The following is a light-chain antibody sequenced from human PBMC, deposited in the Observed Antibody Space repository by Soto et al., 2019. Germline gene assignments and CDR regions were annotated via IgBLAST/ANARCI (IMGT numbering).Light chain of an antibody. V-gene: IGLV1-40*01. CDR1: SSNIGAGYD. Sequence: QSVLTQPPSVSGAPGQRGTISCTGSSSNIGAGYDVHWYQQLPGTAPTLLISGNNNRPSGVPDRLSGSKSGTSASLAITGLRAEDEADYFCQSYDSSLSGYVFGTGTKLTVL. CDR2: GNN. J-gene: IGLJ1*01. CDR3: QSYDSSLSGYV.